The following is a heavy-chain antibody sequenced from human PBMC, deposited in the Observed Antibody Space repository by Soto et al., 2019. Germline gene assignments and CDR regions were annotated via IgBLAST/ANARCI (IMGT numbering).Heavy chain of an antibody. CDR3: ARAGGAPYYYYGMYV. D-gene: IGHD3-10*01. Sequence: ASVKVSCKTSGDTFTAYYIYWVRQAPGQGLEWMGWIRAYNGDTNYAQKFQTRVTMTTDKSTDTAYMDLRSLTSDDTAIYYCARAGGAPYYYYGMYVWGQGTTVTVS. J-gene: IGHJ6*02. CDR1: GDTFTAYY. CDR2: IRAYNGDT. V-gene: IGHV1-18*01.